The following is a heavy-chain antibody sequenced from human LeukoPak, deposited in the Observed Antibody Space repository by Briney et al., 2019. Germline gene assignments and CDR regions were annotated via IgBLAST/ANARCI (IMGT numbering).Heavy chain of an antibody. CDR3: AKDRTVRGVIKSYFDY. V-gene: IGHV3-23*01. D-gene: IGHD3-10*01. J-gene: IGHJ4*02. Sequence: GGSLRLSCAASGFTFSSYAMSWVRQAPGKGLEWVSAISGSGGSTYYADSVKGRFTISTDNSKNTLYLQMNSLRAEDTAVYYCAKDRTVRGVIKSYFDYWGQGTLVTVSS. CDR2: ISGSGGST. CDR1: GFTFSSYA.